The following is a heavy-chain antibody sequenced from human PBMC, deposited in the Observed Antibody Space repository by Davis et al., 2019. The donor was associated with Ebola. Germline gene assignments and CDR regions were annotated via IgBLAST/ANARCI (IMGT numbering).Heavy chain of an antibody. CDR3: ARGDDLDY. D-gene: IGHD3-16*01. V-gene: IGHV3-30*02. CDR2: IRYDGSNK. CDR1: NFTFSTYG. J-gene: IGHJ4*02. Sequence: GGSLRLSCAASNFTFSTYGMHWVRQAPGKGLEWVAFIRYDGSNKYYADSVKGRFTISRDNAKNSLYLQMNSLRADDSAVYYCARGDDLDYWGQGTLVTVSS.